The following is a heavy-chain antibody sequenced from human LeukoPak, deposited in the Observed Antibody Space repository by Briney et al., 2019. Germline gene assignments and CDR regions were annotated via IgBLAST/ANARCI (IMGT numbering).Heavy chain of an antibody. CDR3: ARDQQWLVLYYFDY. D-gene: IGHD6-19*01. V-gene: IGHV3-30-3*01. Sequence: GGSLRLSCAASGFTFSSYAMHWVRQAPGKGLGWVAVISYDGSNKYYADSVKGRFTISRDNSKNTLYLQMNSLRAEDTAVYYCARDQQWLVLYYFDYWGQGTLVTVSS. J-gene: IGHJ4*02. CDR2: ISYDGSNK. CDR1: GFTFSSYA.